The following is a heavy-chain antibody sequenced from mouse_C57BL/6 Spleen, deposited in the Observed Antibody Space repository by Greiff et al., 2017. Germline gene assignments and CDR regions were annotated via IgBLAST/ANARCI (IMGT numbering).Heavy chain of an antibody. Sequence: EVKVVESEGGLVQPGSSMKLSCTASGFTFSDYYMAWVRQVPEKGLEWVANINYDGSSTYYLDSLKSRFIISRDNAKNILYLQMSSLKSEDTATYYGARDRFDVWGTGTTVTVSS. CDR1: GFTFSDYY. V-gene: IGHV5-16*01. CDR3: ARDRFDV. CDR2: INYDGSST. J-gene: IGHJ1*03.